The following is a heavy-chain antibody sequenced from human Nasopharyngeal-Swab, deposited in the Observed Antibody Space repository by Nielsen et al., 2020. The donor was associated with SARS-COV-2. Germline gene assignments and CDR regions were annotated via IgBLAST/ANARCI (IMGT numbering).Heavy chain of an antibody. CDR1: GFTFSSYA. J-gene: IGHJ6*02. CDR2: ISSNGGST. D-gene: IGHD2-15*01. CDR3: VKDPLGCSGGSRYSVFTDYYYYYGMDV. V-gene: IGHV3-64D*06. Sequence: GESLKISCSASGFTFSSYAMHWVRQAPGKGLEYVSAISSNGGSTYYADSVKGRFTISRDNSKNTLYLQMSSLRAEDTAVYYCVKDPLGCSGGSRYSVFTDYYYYYGMDVWGQGTTVTVSS.